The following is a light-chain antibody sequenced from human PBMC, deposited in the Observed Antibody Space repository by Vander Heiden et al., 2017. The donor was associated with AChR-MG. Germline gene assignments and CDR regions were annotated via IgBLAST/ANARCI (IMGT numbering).Light chain of an antibody. CDR1: QSVISSF. CDR2: GAS. CDR3: QQDGSSPQT. J-gene: IGKJ1*01. Sequence: IVLTQSPGTLSLSPGERATLSCRASQSVISSFLAWYQQKPGQAPRPLIYGASSRATGIPDRFSGSGSGTDFTLTINRLEPEDFAVYYCQQDGSSPQTFGQGTKVEVK. V-gene: IGKV3-20*01.